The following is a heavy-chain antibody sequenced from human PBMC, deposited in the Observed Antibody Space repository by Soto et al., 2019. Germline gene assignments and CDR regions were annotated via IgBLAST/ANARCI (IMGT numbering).Heavy chain of an antibody. CDR1: GGSISSGGYY. CDR3: ARELELRPNWFDP. D-gene: IGHD1-7*01. J-gene: IGHJ5*02. CDR2: IYYSGST. V-gene: IGHV4-31*03. Sequence: SETLSLTCTVSGGSISSGGYYWSWIRQHPGKGLEWIGYIYYSGSTYYNPSLKSRVTISVDTSKNQFSLKLSSVTAADTAVYYCARELELRPNWFDPWGQGTLVTVS.